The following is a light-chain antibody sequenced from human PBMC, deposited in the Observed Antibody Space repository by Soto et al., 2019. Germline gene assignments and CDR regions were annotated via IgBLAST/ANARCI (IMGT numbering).Light chain of an antibody. CDR3: QQYKSSPFT. J-gene: IGKJ2*01. Sequence: DLQMTQSPSTLSASVGDRVTITCRASQSISSWLAWYQQKPGKAPKLLIYKASSLGSGVPSRFSGGGSGTEFTLTISSLQPDDFATYYCQQYKSSPFTFSQGTKLEI. V-gene: IGKV1-5*03. CDR1: QSISSW. CDR2: KAS.